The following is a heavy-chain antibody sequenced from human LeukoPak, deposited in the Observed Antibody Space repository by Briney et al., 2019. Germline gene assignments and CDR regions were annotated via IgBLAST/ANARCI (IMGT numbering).Heavy chain of an antibody. CDR3: ATPGGPTVVTPFDY. Sequence: GGSLRLSCAASGFTFSSYGTHWVRQAPGKGLEWVAFIRYDGSNKYYADSVKGRFTISRDNSKNTLYLQMNSLRAEDTAVYYCATPGGPTVVTPFDYWGQGTLVTVSS. J-gene: IGHJ4*02. V-gene: IGHV3-30*02. CDR1: GFTFSSYG. D-gene: IGHD4-23*01. CDR2: IRYDGSNK.